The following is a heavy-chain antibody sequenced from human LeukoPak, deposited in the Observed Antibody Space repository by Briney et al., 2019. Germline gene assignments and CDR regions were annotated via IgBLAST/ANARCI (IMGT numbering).Heavy chain of an antibody. V-gene: IGHV1-69*01. Sequence: ASVKVSCKASGGTFSSYAISWVRQAPGQGLEWMGGIIPIFGTANYAQKFQGRVTITADESTSTAYMELSSLRSEDTAVYYCARDKARSYYDSSGYYPPLDAFDIWGQGTMVTVSS. D-gene: IGHD3-22*01. CDR1: GGTFSSYA. CDR3: ARDKARSYYDSSGYYPPLDAFDI. J-gene: IGHJ3*02. CDR2: IIPIFGTA.